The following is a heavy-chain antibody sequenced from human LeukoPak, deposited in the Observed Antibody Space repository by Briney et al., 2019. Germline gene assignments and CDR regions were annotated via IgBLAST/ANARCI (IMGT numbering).Heavy chain of an antibody. V-gene: IGHV3-7*01. CDR2: IRPDGNEK. J-gene: IGHJ5*02. CDR3: ARVSIVVVPGSNWFDP. Sequence: EGSLRLSCAASGFAFRSYWMTWVRQAPGKGLEWMANIRPDGNEKYYVDSVKGRFTISRDNAKNSLYLQMNSLRAEDTAIYYCARVSIVVVPGSNWFDPWGQGTLVTVSS. D-gene: IGHD2-2*01. CDR1: GFAFRSYW.